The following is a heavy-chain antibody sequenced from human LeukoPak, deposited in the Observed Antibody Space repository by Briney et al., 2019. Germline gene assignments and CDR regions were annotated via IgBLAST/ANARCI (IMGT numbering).Heavy chain of an antibody. CDR2: ISGSGGST. V-gene: IGHV3-23*01. CDR1: GFTFSNYA. Sequence: GGSLRLSCAASGFTFSNYAMSWVRQAPGKGLEWVSAISGSGGSTYYADSVKGRFTISRDNSKNTLYLQMNSLRAEDTAVYYCAKDTPRDYYDSSGLGAFDIWGQGTMVTVSS. CDR3: AKDTPRDYYDSSGLGAFDI. J-gene: IGHJ3*02. D-gene: IGHD3-22*01.